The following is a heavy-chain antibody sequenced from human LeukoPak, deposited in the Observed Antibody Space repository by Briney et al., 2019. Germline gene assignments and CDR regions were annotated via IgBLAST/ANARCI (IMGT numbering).Heavy chain of an antibody. D-gene: IGHD3-16*01. CDR2: IYSGGST. Sequence: GGSLRLSCAVSGFTVSSNYMGWVRQAPGKGLEWVSFIYSGGSTYYADSVKGRFTISRDNSKNTLYLQMNSLRPEDTAVYYCARALYRGYYFDYWGQGTLVTVSS. CDR3: ARALYRGYYFDY. V-gene: IGHV3-53*01. J-gene: IGHJ4*02. CDR1: GFTVSSNY.